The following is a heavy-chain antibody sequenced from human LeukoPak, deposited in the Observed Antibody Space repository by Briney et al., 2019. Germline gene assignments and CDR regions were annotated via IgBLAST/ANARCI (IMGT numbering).Heavy chain of an antibody. D-gene: IGHD5-18*01. Sequence: VASVKVSCKASGYTFTGYYMHWVRQAPGQGLEWMGWINPNSGGTNYAQKFQGRVTMTRDTPISTAYMELSRLRSDDTAVYYCARDMSDSYGYIAGAFDIWGQGTMVTVSS. CDR3: ARDMSDSYGYIAGAFDI. CDR1: GYTFTGYY. V-gene: IGHV1-2*02. CDR2: INPNSGGT. J-gene: IGHJ3*02.